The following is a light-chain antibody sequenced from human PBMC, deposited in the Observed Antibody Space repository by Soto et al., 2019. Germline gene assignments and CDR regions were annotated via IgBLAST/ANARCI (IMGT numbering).Light chain of an antibody. J-gene: IGKJ1*01. V-gene: IGKV1-5*01. Sequence: EIQMTQSPSTLSASVGDRVIITCRASQSISSWLAWYQQKPGKAPNLLIYDASSLESGVPSRFSGSGSGTEFTLTISSLQPDDFATYYCQHYNSYSEAFGQGTKVDNK. CDR3: QHYNSYSEA. CDR1: QSISSW. CDR2: DAS.